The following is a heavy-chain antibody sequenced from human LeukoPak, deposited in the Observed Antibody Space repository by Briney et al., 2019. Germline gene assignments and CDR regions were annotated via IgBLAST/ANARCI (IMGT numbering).Heavy chain of an antibody. Sequence: TSETLSLTCSVTGYSVSSDYYWGWIRQPPGKGLEWVSAISGSGGSTYYADSVKGRFTISRDNSKNTLYLQMNSLRAEDTAVYYCAKDRSRGIAARPYYFDYWGQGTLVTVSS. V-gene: IGHV3-23*01. CDR3: AKDRSRGIAARPYYFDY. D-gene: IGHD6-6*01. J-gene: IGHJ4*02. CDR1: GYSVSSDYY. CDR2: ISGSGGST.